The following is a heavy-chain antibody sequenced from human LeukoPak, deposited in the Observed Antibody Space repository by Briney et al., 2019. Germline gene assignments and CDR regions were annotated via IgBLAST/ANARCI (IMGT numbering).Heavy chain of an antibody. CDR2: ISSSSITI. Sequence: GGSLRLSCAASGFTFGSSEMNWVRQAPGTGLEWVSYISSSSITIYYADSVKGRFTISRDNAKNSLYLQMNSLRAEDTAVYYCARSLTVAGDAFDIWGQGTMVTVSS. CDR1: GFTFGSSE. D-gene: IGHD6-19*01. CDR3: ARSLTVAGDAFDI. V-gene: IGHV3-48*03. J-gene: IGHJ3*02.